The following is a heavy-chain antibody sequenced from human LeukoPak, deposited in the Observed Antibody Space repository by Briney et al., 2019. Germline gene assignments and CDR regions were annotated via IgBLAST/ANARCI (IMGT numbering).Heavy chain of an antibody. D-gene: IGHD2-2*01. Sequence: GGSLRLSCAASGFTFSSYGMHWVRQAPGKGLEWVAVISYDGSNKYYADSVKGRFTISRDNSKNTLYLQMNSLRAEDTAVYYCASICSSTSCSGGDYWGQGTLVTVSS. CDR2: ISYDGSNK. J-gene: IGHJ4*02. CDR3: ASICSSTSCSGGDY. CDR1: GFTFSSYG. V-gene: IGHV3-30*03.